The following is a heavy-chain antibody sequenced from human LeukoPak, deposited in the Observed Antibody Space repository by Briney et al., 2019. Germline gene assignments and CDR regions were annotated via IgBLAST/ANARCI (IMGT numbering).Heavy chain of an antibody. CDR3: ARDRPTMVRGVRDVNFDY. CDR1: GGSFSGYY. J-gene: IGHJ4*02. Sequence: SETLSLTCAVYGGSFSGYYWSWIRQPPGKGLEWIGEINHSGSTNYNPSLKSRVTISVDTSKNQFSLKLSSVTAADTAVYYCARDRPTMVRGVRDVNFDYWGQGTLVTVSS. CDR2: INHSGST. D-gene: IGHD3-10*01. V-gene: IGHV4-34*01.